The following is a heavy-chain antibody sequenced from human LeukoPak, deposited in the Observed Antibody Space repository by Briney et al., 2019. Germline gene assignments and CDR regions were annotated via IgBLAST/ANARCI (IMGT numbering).Heavy chain of an antibody. J-gene: IGHJ4*02. CDR1: GYTFTSYY. CDR3: ARVLYGSGSYGY. V-gene: IGHV1-46*01. CDR2: IHPSGGST. Sequence: ASVKVSCKASGYTFTSYYMHWVRQAPGQGLEWMGIIHPSGGSTSYAQKFQGRVTMTTDTSTSTAYMELRSLRSDDTAVYYCARVLYGSGSYGYWGQGTLVTVSS. D-gene: IGHD3-10*01.